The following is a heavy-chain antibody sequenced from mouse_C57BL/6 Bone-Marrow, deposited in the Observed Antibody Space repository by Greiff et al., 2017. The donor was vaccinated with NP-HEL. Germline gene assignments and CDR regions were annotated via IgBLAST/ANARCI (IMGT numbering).Heavy chain of an antibody. CDR2: IYPGGGYT. V-gene: IGHV1-63*01. D-gene: IGHD1-1*01. Sequence: QVQLQQSGAELVRPGTSVKMSCKASGYTFTNYWIGWAKQRPGHGLEWIGDIYPGGGYTNYNEKFKGKATLTADKSSSTAYMQFRSLTSEDSAIYYCARSDSSSWYVDVWGTGTTVTVSS. J-gene: IGHJ1*03. CDR3: ARSDSSSWYVDV. CDR1: GYTFTNYW.